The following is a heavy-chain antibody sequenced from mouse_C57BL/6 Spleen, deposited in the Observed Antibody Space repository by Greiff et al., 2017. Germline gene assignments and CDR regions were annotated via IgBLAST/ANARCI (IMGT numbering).Heavy chain of an antibody. V-gene: IGHV5-17*01. Sequence: EVKLVESGGGLVKPGASLKLSCAASGFTFSDYGMHWVRQAPEKGLEWVAYISSGSSTIYYADTVKGHVNISRNEAKNTLFLQMTSLRSEDTAMYDCERDYYDYYAMDYWGQGTSVTVSS. J-gene: IGHJ4*01. D-gene: IGHD1-1*01. CDR3: ERDYYDYYAMDY. CDR2: ISSGSSTI. CDR1: GFTFSDYG.